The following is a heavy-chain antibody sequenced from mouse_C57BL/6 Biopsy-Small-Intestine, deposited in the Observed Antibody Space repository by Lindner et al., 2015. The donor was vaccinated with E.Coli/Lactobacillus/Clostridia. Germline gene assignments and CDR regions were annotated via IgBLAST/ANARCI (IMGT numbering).Heavy chain of an antibody. D-gene: IGHD2-12*01. V-gene: IGHV1-72*04. Sequence: SVKVSCKASGYTFTGHYMHWVRQAPGQGLEWMGWINPNSGGTIYAQKFQGRVTMTGDTSISTAYMELSSLRSDDSAVYYCARDDVLVPSGAIRTSNSYDMDVWGQGTTVTVSS. CDR2: INPNSGGT. CDR1: GYTFTGHY. CDR3: ARDDVLVPSGAIRTSNSYDMDV. J-gene: IGHJ1*01.